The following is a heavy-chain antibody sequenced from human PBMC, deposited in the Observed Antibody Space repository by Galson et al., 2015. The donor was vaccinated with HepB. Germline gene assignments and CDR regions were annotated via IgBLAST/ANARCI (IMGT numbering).Heavy chain of an antibody. J-gene: IGHJ3*02. D-gene: IGHD2-15*01. CDR2: INPNSGGT. CDR1: GYTFTGYY. Sequence: SVKVSCKASGYTFTGYYMHWVRQAPGQGLEWMGWINPNSGGTNYAQKFQGWVTMTRDTSISTAYMELSRLRSDDTAVYYCARDATDRGGRGAFDIWGQGTMVTVSS. V-gene: IGHV1-2*04. CDR3: ARDATDRGGRGAFDI.